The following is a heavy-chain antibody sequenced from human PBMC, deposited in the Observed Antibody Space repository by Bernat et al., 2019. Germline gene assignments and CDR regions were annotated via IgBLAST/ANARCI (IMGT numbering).Heavy chain of an antibody. J-gene: IGHJ6*02. CDR1: GGTFSSYA. CDR2: IIPIFGTA. CDR3: ARVPRGCSGGSCYSSPDYYGMDV. Sequence: QVQLVQSGAEVKKPGSSVKVSCKASGGTFSSYAISWVRQAPGQGLEWMGGIIPIFGTANYAQKFQGRVTITADESTSTAYMELSSLGSEDTAVYYCARVPRGCSGGSCYSSPDYYGMDVWGQGTTVTVSS. D-gene: IGHD2-15*01. V-gene: IGHV1-69*01.